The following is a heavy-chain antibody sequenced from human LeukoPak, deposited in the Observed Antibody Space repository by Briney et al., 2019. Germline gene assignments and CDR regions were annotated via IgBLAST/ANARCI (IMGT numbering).Heavy chain of an antibody. CDR3: ARASSRYYYDSSGPPFDY. CDR1: GFTFSSYG. J-gene: IGHJ4*02. Sequence: GSLRLSCAASGFTFSSYGMHWVRQAPGKGLEWVAVISYDGSNKYYADSVKGRFTISRDNSKNTLYLQMNSLRAEDTAVYYCARASSRYYYDSSGPPFDYWGQGTLVTVSS. D-gene: IGHD3-22*01. CDR2: ISYDGSNK. V-gene: IGHV3-30*03.